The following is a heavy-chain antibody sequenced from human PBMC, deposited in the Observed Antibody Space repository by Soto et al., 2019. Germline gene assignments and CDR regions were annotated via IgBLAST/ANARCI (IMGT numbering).Heavy chain of an antibody. Sequence: QLQQHMSGSGLVKPSQTLSLTCTVSGASITYGAYSWSWIRQTPGKGLEWIGYINHLETTFYNPSFESRLTLSIDRTKNQFSLNLKSMSAADRAVYFCARGGGFDSFDYWGQGILVTVSS. CDR1: GASITYGAYS. CDR2: INHLETT. V-gene: IGHV4-30-2*01. J-gene: IGHJ4*02. D-gene: IGHD3-10*01. CDR3: ARGGGFDSFDY.